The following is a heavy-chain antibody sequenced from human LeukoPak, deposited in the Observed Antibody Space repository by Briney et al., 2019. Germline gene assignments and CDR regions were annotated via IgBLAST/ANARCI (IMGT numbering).Heavy chain of an antibody. V-gene: IGHV3-53*01. Sequence: PGGSLRLSCAVSEFTVSSNYMSWVRQAPGKGLEWVSVIYSGGSTYYADSVKGRFTTSRDNSKNTLYLQMNSLRDEDTAVYYCVGRRGDYHYWGQGTLVTVSS. CDR3: VGRRGDYHY. J-gene: IGHJ4*02. CDR1: EFTVSSNY. CDR2: IYSGGST. D-gene: IGHD4-17*01.